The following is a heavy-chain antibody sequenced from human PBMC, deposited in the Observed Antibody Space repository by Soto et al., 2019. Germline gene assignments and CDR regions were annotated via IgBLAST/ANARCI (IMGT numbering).Heavy chain of an antibody. D-gene: IGHD1-1*01. J-gene: IGHJ6*03. CDR1: GGSISSGGYY. Sequence: QVQLQESGPGLVKPSQTLSLTCTVSGGSISSGGYYWSWIRQHPGKGLEWIGYIYYSGSTYYNPSRKSRVTISVDTSKNQFSLKLSSVTAADTAVYYCAREGTGRDYDYYMDVWGKGTTVTVSS. CDR3: AREGTGRDYDYYMDV. V-gene: IGHV4-31*03. CDR2: IYYSGST.